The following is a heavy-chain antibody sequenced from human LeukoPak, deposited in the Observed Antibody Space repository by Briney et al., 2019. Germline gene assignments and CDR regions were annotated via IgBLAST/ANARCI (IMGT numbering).Heavy chain of an antibody. CDR2: ISAYNGNT. J-gene: IGHJ6*02. CDR3: ARDRAYYDSSGYPRYGMDV. V-gene: IGHV1-18*01. D-gene: IGHD3-22*01. Sequence: ASVKVSCKASGYTFTSYGISWVRQAPGQGLEWMGWISAYNGNTNYAQKLQGRVTMTTDTSTSTAYVELRSLRSDDTAVYYCARDRAYYDSSGYPRYGMDVWGQGTTVTVSS. CDR1: GYTFTSYG.